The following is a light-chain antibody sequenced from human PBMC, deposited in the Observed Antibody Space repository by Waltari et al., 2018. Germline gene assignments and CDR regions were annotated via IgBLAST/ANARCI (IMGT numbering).Light chain of an antibody. J-gene: IGLJ1*01. Sequence: QSALSQPASVSGSPGQSLTITCTGASTDLASYNLVAWYQHHPNRAPKLIIYEATKLPSGISHRCSGAKSGATASLRISGLQADDEADYYCCSYTGSSTSYGCGVGTKVTVL. V-gene: IGLV2-23*01. CDR3: CSYTGSSTSYG. CDR2: EAT. CDR1: STDLASYNL.